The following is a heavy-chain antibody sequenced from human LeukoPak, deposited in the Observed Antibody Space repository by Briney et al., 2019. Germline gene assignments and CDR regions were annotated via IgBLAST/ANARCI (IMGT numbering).Heavy chain of an antibody. CDR3: VKDRSRSWAFDY. Sequence: GGSLRLSCAASGFTFNSNNMHWVRQAPGKGLEWVAVISYHGNNKYFADSVKGRFTISRDNSKNTLYLQMNSLRPEDTAVCYCVKDRSRSWAFDYWGQGTLVTVSS. CDR2: ISYHGNNK. V-gene: IGHV3-30*18. CDR1: GFTFNSNN. J-gene: IGHJ4*02. D-gene: IGHD6-13*01.